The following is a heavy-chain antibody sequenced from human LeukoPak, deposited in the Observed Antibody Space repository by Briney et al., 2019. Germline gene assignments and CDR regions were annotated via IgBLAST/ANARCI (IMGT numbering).Heavy chain of an antibody. CDR3: ARVVGATTPLYYYYYYGMDV. D-gene: IGHD1-26*01. CDR2: IKQDGSEK. J-gene: IGHJ6*02. Sequence: GGSLRLSCAASGFTFTGFFMSWLRRAPGKGLEWVANIKQDGSEKYYVDSVKGRFTISRDNAKNSLYLQMNSLRAEDTAVYYCARVVGATTPLYYYYYYGMDVWGQGTTVTVSS. CDR1: GFTFTGFF. V-gene: IGHV3-7*01.